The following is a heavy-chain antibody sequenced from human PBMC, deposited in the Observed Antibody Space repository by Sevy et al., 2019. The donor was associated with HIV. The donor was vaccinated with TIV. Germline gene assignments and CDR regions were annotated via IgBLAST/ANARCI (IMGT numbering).Heavy chain of an antibody. J-gene: IGHJ4*02. CDR3: VGPKLTYTNGWHYFDY. D-gene: IGHD2-8*01. V-gene: IGHV4-39*01. CDR2: ISHGGYT. Sequence: SETLSLTCIVSGASISNTAYYWGWIRQSPGKGLEWIASISHGGYTFYNPSLKSRVTISADTSKNQFSLKLTSVSAADTSIYYCVGPKLTYTNGWHYFDYWGQGTVVTVSS. CDR1: GASISNTAYY.